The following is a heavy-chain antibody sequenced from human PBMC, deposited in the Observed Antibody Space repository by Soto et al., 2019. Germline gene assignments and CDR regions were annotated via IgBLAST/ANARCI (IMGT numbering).Heavy chain of an antibody. CDR1: GGSISSYY. D-gene: IGHD6-6*01. CDR2: IYYSGST. J-gene: IGHJ6*03. Sequence: XXTLSLPFTVSGGSISSYYWSWIPQPPGKGLEWIGYIYYSGSTNYNPSLKSRVTISVDTSKNQFSPKLSSVTAADTDVYYCARVSAARPFFNYYYYMDVWGKGTTVTVSS. V-gene: IGHV4-59*01. CDR3: ARVSAARPFFNYYYYMDV.